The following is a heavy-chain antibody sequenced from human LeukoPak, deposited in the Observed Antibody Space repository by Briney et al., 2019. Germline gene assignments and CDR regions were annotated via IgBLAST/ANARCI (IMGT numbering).Heavy chain of an antibody. CDR3: ARARTYCSGGSCYLLDP. J-gene: IGHJ5*02. Sequence: ASVKVSCKASGYTFTGYYMHWVRQAPGQGLEWTGWINPNSGGTNYAQKFQGRVTMTRDTSISTAHMELSRLRSDDTAVYYCARARTYCSGGSCYLLDPWGQGTLVTVSS. CDR2: INPNSGGT. CDR1: GYTFTGYY. V-gene: IGHV1-2*02. D-gene: IGHD2-15*01.